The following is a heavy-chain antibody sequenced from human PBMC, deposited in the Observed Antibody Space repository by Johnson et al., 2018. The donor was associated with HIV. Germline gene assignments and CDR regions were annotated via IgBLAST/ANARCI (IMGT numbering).Heavy chain of an antibody. CDR2: ISYGGKNK. CDR3: VRGGAVAPSSGFDI. Sequence: VQLVESGGGVVQPGRSLRLSCAASGFTFSSYAMHWVRQAPGKGLEWVALISYGGKNKYYADSVKGRFTISRDNSKNTLYLEMNSLRPEDTAVYYCVRGGAVAPSSGFDIWGQGTKVTVSS. J-gene: IGHJ3*02. CDR1: GFTFSSYA. V-gene: IGHV3-30*04. D-gene: IGHD6-19*01.